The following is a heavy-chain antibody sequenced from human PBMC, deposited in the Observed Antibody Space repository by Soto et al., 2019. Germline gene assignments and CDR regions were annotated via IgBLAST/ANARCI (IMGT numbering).Heavy chain of an antibody. CDR1: GFTFSSYS. CDR2: ISSSSSTI. V-gene: IGHV3-48*02. CDR3: SRELLRYFAWPPDY. D-gene: IGHD3-9*01. J-gene: IGHJ4*02. Sequence: GGSLRLSCAASGFTFSSYSMNWVRQAPGKGLEWVSYISSSSSTIYYADSVKGRFTISRDNAKNSLYLQMNSLRDEDTAVYYCSRELLRYFAWPPDYCGQGTLVTVSS.